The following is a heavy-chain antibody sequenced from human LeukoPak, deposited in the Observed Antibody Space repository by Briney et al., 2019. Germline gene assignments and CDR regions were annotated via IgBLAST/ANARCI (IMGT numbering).Heavy chain of an antibody. J-gene: IGHJ5*02. CDR3: ARDHGNWNDSPFDP. V-gene: IGHV4-39*07. CDR2: IYYSGST. CDR1: GGSFSSSSYY. D-gene: IGHD1-1*01. Sequence: SETLSLTCAVYGGSFSSSSYYWGWIRQPPGKGLEWIGSIYYSGSTYYNPSLKSRVTISVDTSKNQFSLKLSSVTAADTAVYYCARDHGNWNDSPFDPWGQGTLVTVSS.